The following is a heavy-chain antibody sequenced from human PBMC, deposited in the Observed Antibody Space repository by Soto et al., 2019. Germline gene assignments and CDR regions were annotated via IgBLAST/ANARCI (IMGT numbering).Heavy chain of an antibody. J-gene: IGHJ4*02. CDR2: ISSSGSTI. CDR3: ARDRALYSSSWYGFDY. V-gene: IGHV3-48*02. D-gene: IGHD6-13*01. Sequence: EVQLVESGGALVQPGGSLRLSCAASEFTFSIHSMNWVRQAPGKGLEWVSYISSSGSTIYYADSVRGRFTISRDSAKNSLYLQMNSLRDGDTAVHYCARDRALYSSSWYGFDYWGQATLVTVSS. CDR1: EFTFSIHS.